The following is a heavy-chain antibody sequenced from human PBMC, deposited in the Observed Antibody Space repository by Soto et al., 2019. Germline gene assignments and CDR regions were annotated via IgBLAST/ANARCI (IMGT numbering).Heavy chain of an antibody. CDR1: GGSISSGGYS. D-gene: IGHD3-22*01. CDR3: ARGRVPLYYYDSSGYWFDY. V-gene: IGHV4-30-2*01. CDR2: IYHSGST. Sequence: PSETLSLTCAVSGGSISSGGYSWSWIRQPPGKGLEWIGYIYHSGSTYYNPSLKSRVTISVDRSKNQFSLKLSSVTAADTAVYYCARGRVPLYYYDSSGYWFDYWGQGTLVTVSS. J-gene: IGHJ4*02.